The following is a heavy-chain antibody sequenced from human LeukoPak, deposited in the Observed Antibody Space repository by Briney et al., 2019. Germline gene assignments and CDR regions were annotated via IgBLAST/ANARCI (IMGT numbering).Heavy chain of an antibody. J-gene: IGHJ3*02. V-gene: IGHV4-39*07. Sequence: PSETLSLTCSVSGDSISSSNYYWGWIRQSPGKGLEWIGSIYYSGSTYYNPTLKSRVTISVDTSKNQFSLKLSSVTAADTAVYYCATWIGELDAFDIWGQGTMVTVSS. CDR3: ATWIGELDAFDI. CDR2: IYYSGST. CDR1: GDSISSSNYY. D-gene: IGHD3-10*01.